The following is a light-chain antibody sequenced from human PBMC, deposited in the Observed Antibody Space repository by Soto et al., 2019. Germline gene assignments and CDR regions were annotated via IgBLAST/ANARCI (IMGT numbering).Light chain of an antibody. V-gene: IGKV3-20*01. Sequence: EIGLTQSPGTLALSPGEGATLSCGASQSVSSSYLAWYQQKPGQAPRLLIYGASSRATGIPDRFSGSGSGTDFTLTISRLEPEDFAVYYCQQYGSSQTFGQGTKV. CDR3: QQYGSSQT. CDR1: QSVSSSY. CDR2: GAS. J-gene: IGKJ1*01.